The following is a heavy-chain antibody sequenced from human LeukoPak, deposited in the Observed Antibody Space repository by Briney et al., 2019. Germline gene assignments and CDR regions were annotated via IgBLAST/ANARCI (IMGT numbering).Heavy chain of an antibody. D-gene: IGHD1-14*01. Sequence: GESLKISCKGSGYSFTSYWIGWVRQTPGKGLEWMGIIYPGDFDIRYSPSFQGQVTISADKSISTAYLQWSSLKASDTATYYCARHFGSNTAFDYWGQGTLVTVSS. CDR2: IYPGDFDI. J-gene: IGHJ4*02. CDR3: ARHFGSNTAFDY. V-gene: IGHV5-51*01. CDR1: GYSFTSYW.